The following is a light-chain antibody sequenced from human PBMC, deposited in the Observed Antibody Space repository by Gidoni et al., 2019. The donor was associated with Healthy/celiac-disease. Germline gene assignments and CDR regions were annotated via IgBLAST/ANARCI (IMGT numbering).Light chain of an antibody. J-gene: IGKJ4*01. CDR3: QQRSNWPPKLT. V-gene: IGKV3-11*01. CDR2: DAS. CDR1: QSVSSY. Sequence: EIVLTQSPATLSLSPGERATLSCRASQSVSSYLAWYQQKPGQAPRLLIYDASNRATGIPARFSGSGTGTDFTLTISSLEREDFAVYYCQQRSNWPPKLTFGGXTKVEIK.